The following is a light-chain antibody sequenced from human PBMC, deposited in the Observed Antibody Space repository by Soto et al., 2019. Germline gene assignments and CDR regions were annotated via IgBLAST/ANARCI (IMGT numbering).Light chain of an antibody. V-gene: IGKV3-20*01. CDR1: QSVNSRY. CDR2: GAS. J-gene: IGKJ5*01. Sequence: EIVLTQSPGTLSLSPGERDTLSCRASQSVNSRYLAWYQQKPGQAPRFLIYGASSRATGIPGRFNGSGSGTDFTLTISRLEPEDFAVYYCQQYGSSPPITFGQGTRLEIK. CDR3: QQYGSSPPIT.